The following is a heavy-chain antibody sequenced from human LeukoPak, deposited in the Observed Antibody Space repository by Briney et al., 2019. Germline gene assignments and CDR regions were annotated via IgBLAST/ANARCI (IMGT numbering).Heavy chain of an antibody. CDR3: ARDLRSHRPSVGATGY. CDR2: INPNSGGT. D-gene: IGHD1-26*01. CDR1: GYTFTGYY. J-gene: IGHJ4*02. Sequence: ASVKVSCKASGYTFTGYYMHWVRQAPGQGLEWMGWINPNSGGTNYAQKFQGRVTMTRDTSISTTYMELSRLRSDDTAVYYCARDLRSHRPSVGATGYWGQGTLVTVSS. V-gene: IGHV1-2*02.